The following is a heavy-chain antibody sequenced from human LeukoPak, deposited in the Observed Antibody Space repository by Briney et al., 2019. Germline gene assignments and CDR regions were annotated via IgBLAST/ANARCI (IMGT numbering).Heavy chain of an antibody. D-gene: IGHD7-27*01. CDR3: ARELGIEGYWYFDL. Sequence: GGSLRLSCAASGFTVRSYDMHWVRQVAGKGLEWVSAISTASNPHYAASVQGRFTIFRANAENSLYLQMNSLSAEDTSVYYCARELGIEGYWYFDLWGRGTLVTVSS. CDR2: ISTASNP. CDR1: GFTVRSYD. J-gene: IGHJ2*01. V-gene: IGHV3-13*05.